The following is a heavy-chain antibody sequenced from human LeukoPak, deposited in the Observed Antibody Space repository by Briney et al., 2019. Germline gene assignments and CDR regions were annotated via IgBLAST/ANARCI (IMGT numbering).Heavy chain of an antibody. CDR1: GFTFSYSA. D-gene: IGHD3-10*01. CDR3: VKGSGNYYYYNIDV. CDR2: ITSNGGST. J-gene: IGHJ6*02. V-gene: IGHV3-64D*06. Sequence: HPGWSLRLSCSASGFTFSYSAMHWVRQAPGGGLEYVSAITSNGGSTYYADSVKGRFTISRDNSKNTLYLQMSSLRAEDTAVYYCVKGSGNYYYYNIDVWGQGTTVTVSS.